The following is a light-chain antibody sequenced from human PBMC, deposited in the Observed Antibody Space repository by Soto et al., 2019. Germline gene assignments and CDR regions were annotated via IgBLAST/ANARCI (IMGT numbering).Light chain of an antibody. J-gene: IGKJ4*01. V-gene: IGKV3-20*01. CDR1: QSVSSSY. Sequence: EIVLTQSPATLSSFPGDRVTLSCRASQSVSSSYLAWYQQKPGQAPRLVIYGASSRATGIPDRFSGSGYGTDFTLTVSRLEPEDFAVYYCQQYGSSPLTFGGGTKVDIK. CDR2: GAS. CDR3: QQYGSSPLT.